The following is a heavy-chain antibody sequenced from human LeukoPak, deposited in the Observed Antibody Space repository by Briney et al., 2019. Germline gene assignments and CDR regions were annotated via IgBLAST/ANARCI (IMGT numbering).Heavy chain of an antibody. J-gene: IGHJ4*02. V-gene: IGHV3-74*01. CDR1: GFTFSTYW. Sequence: GGSLRLSCAASGFTFSTYWMHWVRQAPGKGLVWVSRINTDGSNTNYADSVRGRFTISRDNAKNTLYLQMNSLRAEDTAVYYCTRDGTKAYCGGDCRAHDYWGQGTLVTVSS. CDR3: TRDGTKAYCGGDCRAHDY. D-gene: IGHD2-21*02. CDR2: INTDGSNT.